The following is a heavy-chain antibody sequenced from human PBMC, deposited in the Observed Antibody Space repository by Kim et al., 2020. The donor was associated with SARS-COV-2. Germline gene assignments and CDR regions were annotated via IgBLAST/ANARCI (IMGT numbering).Heavy chain of an antibody. CDR1: GGTFSSYA. D-gene: IGHD4-17*01. CDR2: IIPIFGTT. V-gene: IGHV1-69*13. Sequence: SVKVSCKASGGTFSSYAISWVRQAPGQGLEWMGGIIPIFGTTNYAQKFQGRVTITADESTRTAYMGLSSLKSEDTAVYYCARGDDYGHFQHWGQGTLVTVSS. J-gene: IGHJ1*01. CDR3: ARGDDYGHFQH.